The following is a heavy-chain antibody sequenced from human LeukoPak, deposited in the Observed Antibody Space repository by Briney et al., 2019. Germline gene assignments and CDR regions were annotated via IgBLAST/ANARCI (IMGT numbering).Heavy chain of an antibody. Sequence: ASVKVSCKASGYTFTSYYMHWVRQAPGQGLEWMGIINPNGGSTNYAQKFQGRVTMTRDTSTSTAYMELSSLRSEDTAVYYCAREFRVAAAGPARDDYWGQGTLVTVSS. J-gene: IGHJ4*02. CDR2: INPNGGST. CDR3: AREFRVAAAGPARDDY. D-gene: IGHD6-13*01. V-gene: IGHV1-46*01. CDR1: GYTFTSYY.